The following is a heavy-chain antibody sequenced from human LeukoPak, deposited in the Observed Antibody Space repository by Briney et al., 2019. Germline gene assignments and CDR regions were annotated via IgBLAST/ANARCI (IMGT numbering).Heavy chain of an antibody. Sequence: PGGSLRLSCAASGFTFSSYGMHWGRHAPGKGLEWVAFIRYDGSNKYYADSVKGRFTISRDNSKNTLYLQMNSLRAEDSAVYYCAKKATVTPYYDYYMAVWGNGTTVTVSS. CDR1: GFTFSSYG. D-gene: IGHD4-11*01. CDR3: AKKATVTPYYDYYMAV. CDR2: IRYDGSNK. J-gene: IGHJ6*03. V-gene: IGHV3-30*02.